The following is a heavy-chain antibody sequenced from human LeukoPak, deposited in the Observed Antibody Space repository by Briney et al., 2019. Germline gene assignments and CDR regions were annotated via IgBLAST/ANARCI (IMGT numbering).Heavy chain of an antibody. CDR2: INPNSGGT. D-gene: IGHD6-13*01. V-gene: IGHV1-2*02. Sequence: ASVKVSCKASGYTFTGYYIHWVRQAPGQGLEWMGWINPNSGGTNYAQKFQGRVTMTRDTSISTAYMELSGLRSDDTAVYYCARLGPYGIAAALDYWGQGTLVTVSS. J-gene: IGHJ4*02. CDR1: GYTFTGYY. CDR3: ARLGPYGIAAALDY.